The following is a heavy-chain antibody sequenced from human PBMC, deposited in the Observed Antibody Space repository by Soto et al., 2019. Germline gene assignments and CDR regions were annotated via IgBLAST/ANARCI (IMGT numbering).Heavy chain of an antibody. Sequence: SETLSLTCAVSGSSISGYYWSWIRQLPGKGLECIGYYSNSGTYDYNPSLKGRFTISRDNAKNSLYLQMNSLRAEDTAVYYCAREGNWRPFDYWGQGTLVTVSS. CDR1: GSSISGYY. V-gene: IGHV4-4*08. CDR3: AREGNWRPFDY. J-gene: IGHJ4*02. CDR2: YSNSGTY. D-gene: IGHD1-1*01.